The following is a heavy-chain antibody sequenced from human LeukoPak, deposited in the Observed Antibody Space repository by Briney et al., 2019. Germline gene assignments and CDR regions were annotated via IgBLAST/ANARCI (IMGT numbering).Heavy chain of an antibody. CDR3: ARGPNVASGSYDNEVFDY. V-gene: IGHV4-59*01. J-gene: IGHJ4*02. CDR2: IYYSGST. Sequence: LSGTLSHTRLVTVGSISSYYWSWIRQPPGKGLEGIGHIYYSGSTNYNPSLKSRVTISVHTSKNQFSLKLSSVTAADTAEYDCARGPNVASGSYDNEVFDYWGQGTLVTVSS. CDR1: VGSISSYY. D-gene: IGHD3-10*01.